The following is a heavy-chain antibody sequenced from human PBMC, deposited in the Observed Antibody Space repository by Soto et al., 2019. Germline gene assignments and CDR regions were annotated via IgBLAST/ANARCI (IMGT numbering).Heavy chain of an antibody. CDR2: IYSGGST. D-gene: IGHD3-22*01. CDR1: GFTVSSNY. CDR3: AREGMYYYDGSGYYYYYYGMDV. J-gene: IGHJ6*02. Sequence: GGSLRLSCAASGFTVSSNYMSWVRQAPGKGLEWVSVIYSGGSTYYADSVKGRFTISRDNSKNTLYLQMNSLRAEDTAVYYCAREGMYYYDGSGYYYYYYGMDVWGQGTTVTVSS. V-gene: IGHV3-53*01.